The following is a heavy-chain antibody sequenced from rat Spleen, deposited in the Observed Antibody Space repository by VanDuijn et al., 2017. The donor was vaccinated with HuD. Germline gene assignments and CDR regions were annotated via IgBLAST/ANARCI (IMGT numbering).Heavy chain of an antibody. Sequence: QVQLKESGPGLVQPSQTLSLTCTVSGFSLISYAVNWVRQPPGKGLEWMGGIWGDGNANYYSALKSRLSISRDTSKSQVFLKMNSLQTEDTAIYFCTRNRYRYTSGYVMDAWGQGASVTVSS. J-gene: IGHJ4*01. CDR3: TRNRYRYTSGYVMDA. CDR2: IWGDGNA. V-gene: IGHV2-13*01. D-gene: IGHD1-5*01. CDR1: GFSLISYA.